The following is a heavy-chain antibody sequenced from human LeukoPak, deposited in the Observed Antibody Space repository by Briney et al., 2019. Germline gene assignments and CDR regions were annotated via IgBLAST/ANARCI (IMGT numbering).Heavy chain of an antibody. D-gene: IGHD5-24*01. V-gene: IGHV3-53*01. CDR1: EFTVSRNY. CDR3: TIDQMNY. Sequence: GGSLRLSCTASEFTVSRNYMLWVRQAPGKGLEWVSLIFRKGDKHYADALKGRFTISRDTSKNKVSLQMNSLRVEDTAMYYCTIDQMNYWGQDTVDRVSS. CDR2: IFRKGDK. J-gene: IGHJ4*02.